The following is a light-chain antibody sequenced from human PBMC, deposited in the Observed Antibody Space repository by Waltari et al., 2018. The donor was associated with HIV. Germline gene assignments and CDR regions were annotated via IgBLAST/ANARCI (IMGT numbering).Light chain of an antibody. V-gene: IGLV3-21*03. Sequence: SYGLTQPPSVSVAPGKTARMTCGGNNIGSKRLHWYQQKPGQAPVLVVYDDRDRPSGIPERFAGSNFGNTATLTITRVEAGDEADYYCQVWESSTDDHQVVFGGGTKLSVL. J-gene: IGLJ2*01. CDR3: QVWESSTDDHQVV. CDR1: NIGSKR. CDR2: DDR.